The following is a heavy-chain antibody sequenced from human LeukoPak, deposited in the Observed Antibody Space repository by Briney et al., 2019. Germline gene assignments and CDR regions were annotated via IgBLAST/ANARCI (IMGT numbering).Heavy chain of an antibody. J-gene: IGHJ4*02. CDR3: ARHGGDPRHPIDY. D-gene: IGHD3-16*01. Sequence: SETLSLTCTVSGGSISSSSYYWGWIRQPPGKGLEWIGSIYYSGSTYYNPSLKSRVTISVDTSKNQFSLKLSSVTAADTAVYYCARHGGDPRHPIDYWGQGTLVTVSS. V-gene: IGHV4-39*01. CDR1: GGSISSSSYY. CDR2: IYYSGST.